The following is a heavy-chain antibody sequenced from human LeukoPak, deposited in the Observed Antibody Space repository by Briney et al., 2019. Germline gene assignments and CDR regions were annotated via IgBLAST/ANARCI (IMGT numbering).Heavy chain of an antibody. D-gene: IGHD5-12*01. CDR2: ISYDGSNK. J-gene: IGHJ4*02. CDR1: GFTFSSYA. Sequence: GSLRLSCAASGFTFSSYAMHWVRQAPGKGLEWVAVISYDGSNKYYADSVKGRFAISRDNSKNTLYLQMNSLRAEDTAVYYCARYDIVATTPDYWGQGTLVTVSS. V-gene: IGHV3-30*09. CDR3: ARYDIVATTPDY.